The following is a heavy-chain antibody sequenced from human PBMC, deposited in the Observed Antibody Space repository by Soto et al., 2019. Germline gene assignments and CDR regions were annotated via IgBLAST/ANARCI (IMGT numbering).Heavy chain of an antibody. CDR2: IYYSGST. Sequence: QVQLQESGPGLVKPSETLSLTCTVSGDSINSYYWSWMRQPPGKGLEWIGYIYYSGSTDYNPSLKSRVAISVDTSKNQFSLKLGSVTAADTAVYYCATSSRSPTASLFDIWGQGTMVTVSS. V-gene: IGHV4-59*01. J-gene: IGHJ3*02. D-gene: IGHD2-2*01. CDR1: GDSINSYY. CDR3: ATSSRSPTASLFDI.